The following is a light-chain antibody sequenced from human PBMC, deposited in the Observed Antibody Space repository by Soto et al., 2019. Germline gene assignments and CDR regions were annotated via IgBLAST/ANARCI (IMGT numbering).Light chain of an antibody. CDR2: GAS. J-gene: IGKJ4*01. CDR3: QQADSFPLT. V-gene: IGKV1-12*01. CDR1: QGISRW. Sequence: DIQMTQSPSSVSASVEDRVTITCRASQGISRWLDWYQQKPGKAPKLLIYGASSVQSGVPSRFSGSGSGTDFTLTISSLQPEDFATYYCQQADSFPLTFGGGTKVEIK.